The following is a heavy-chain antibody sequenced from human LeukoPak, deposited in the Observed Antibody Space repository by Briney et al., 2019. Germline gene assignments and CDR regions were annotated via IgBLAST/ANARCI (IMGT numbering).Heavy chain of an antibody. CDR1: GYTVTAYY. J-gene: IGHJ4*02. V-gene: IGHV1-2*02. Sequence: ASVKVSCKSSGYTVTAYYMRWVRQAPGQGLEWMGWINPNSGGTNYAQNFQGRVTMTRDTSISTAYMELSRLTSDDTAVYYCARGDIYFDYWGQGTLVTVSS. CDR3: ARGDIYFDY. CDR2: INPNSGGT.